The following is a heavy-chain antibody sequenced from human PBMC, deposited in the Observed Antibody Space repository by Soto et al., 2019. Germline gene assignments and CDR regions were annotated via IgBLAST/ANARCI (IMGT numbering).Heavy chain of an antibody. J-gene: IGHJ6*02. CDR1: GGSISGGGYY. D-gene: IGHD3-3*01. V-gene: IGHV4-31*03. CDR2: IYYSGST. Sequence: KTSETLSLTCTVSGGSISGGGYYWSWIRQHPGKGLEWIGYIYYSGSTYYNPSLKSRATISVDTSKNQFSLKLSSVTAADTAVYYCARDRRGYYDFWSGSYYYGMDVWGQGTTVTVSS. CDR3: ARDRRGYYDFWSGSYYYGMDV.